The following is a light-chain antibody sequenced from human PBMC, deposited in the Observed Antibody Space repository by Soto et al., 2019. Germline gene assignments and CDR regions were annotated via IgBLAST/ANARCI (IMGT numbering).Light chain of an antibody. CDR2: GAS. CDR3: QQYNNWPRTIT. Sequence: EIVLTQSPATLSLSPGERATLSCRASQSVSSNLAWYQQKPGQAPRLLIYGASTRATGIPARFSGSGSGTEFTLTISSLQSEDFAVYYCQQYNNWPRTITFGQGTRLEI. CDR1: QSVSSN. V-gene: IGKV3-15*01. J-gene: IGKJ5*01.